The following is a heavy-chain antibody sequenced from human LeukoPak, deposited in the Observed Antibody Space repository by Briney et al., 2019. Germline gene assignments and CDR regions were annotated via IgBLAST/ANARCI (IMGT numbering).Heavy chain of an antibody. Sequence: GGSLRLSCAASGFTFSSYWMRWVRQAPGKGLVWVSRINSDGSSTSYADSVKGRFTISRDNAKNTLYLQMNSLRAEDTAVYYCAREWELHDAFDIWGQGTMVTVSS. CDR1: GFTFSSYW. J-gene: IGHJ3*02. V-gene: IGHV3-74*01. CDR3: AREWELHDAFDI. D-gene: IGHD1-26*01. CDR2: INSDGSST.